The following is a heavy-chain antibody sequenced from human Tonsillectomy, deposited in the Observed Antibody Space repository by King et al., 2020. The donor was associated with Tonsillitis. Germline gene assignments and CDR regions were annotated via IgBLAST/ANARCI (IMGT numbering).Heavy chain of an antibody. J-gene: IGHJ4*02. V-gene: IGHV3-74*01. Sequence: EVQLVESGGGLIQPGGSLRLSCGASGFAFSTYWMFWVRQGPGKGLEWVSRISPNGTYIRYADSVMGRFTISRDNAKNTLFLQLSSLRAEDTAIYYCAREFWWAGDYWGQGTQVMVSS. CDR2: ISPNGTYI. CDR1: GFAFSTYW. CDR3: AREFWWAGDY. D-gene: IGHD2-21*01.